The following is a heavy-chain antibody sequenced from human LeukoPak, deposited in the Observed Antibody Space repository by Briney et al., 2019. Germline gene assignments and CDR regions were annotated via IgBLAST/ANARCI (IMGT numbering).Heavy chain of an antibody. J-gene: IGHJ3*02. V-gene: IGHV3-33*01. Sequence: PGGSLRLSCAASGFTFSSYGMHWVRQAPGKGLEWVAVIWYDGSNKYYADSVKGRFTISRDNSKNTLYLQMNSLRAEDTAVYYCARERSRFGELSDAFDIWGRGTMVTVSS. CDR3: ARERSRFGELSDAFDI. CDR1: GFTFSSYG. CDR2: IWYDGSNK. D-gene: IGHD3-10*01.